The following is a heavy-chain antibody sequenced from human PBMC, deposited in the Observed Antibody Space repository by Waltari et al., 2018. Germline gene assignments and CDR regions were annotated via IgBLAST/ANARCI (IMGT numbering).Heavy chain of an antibody. V-gene: IGHV3-23*01. Sequence: EVQLLESGGALVQPGGSLRLSCAASGIPFSNYAINWVRLAPGTGLEWVSAITVGDDTYYADSVKGRFTISRDTSKDTVHLQMNGLRAEDTAVYYCATPFYNWDDPLHSWGQGTLVTVSS. CDR3: ATPFYNWDDPLHS. D-gene: IGHD1-20*01. CDR1: GIPFSNYA. J-gene: IGHJ4*02. CDR2: ITVGDDT.